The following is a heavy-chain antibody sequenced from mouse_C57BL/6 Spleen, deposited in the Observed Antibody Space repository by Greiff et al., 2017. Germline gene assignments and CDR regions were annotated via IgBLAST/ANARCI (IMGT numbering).Heavy chain of an antibody. CDR1: GFTFNTYA. V-gene: IGHV10-3*01. CDR3: VRGALDGYDWYFDV. D-gene: IGHD2-2*01. CDR2: IRSKSSNYAT. Sequence: EVQRVESGGGLVQPKGSLKLSCAASGFTFNTYAMHWVRQAPGKGLEWVARIRSKSSNYATYYADSVKDRFTISRDDSQSMLYLQMNNLKTEDTAVYYCVRGALDGYDWYFDVWGTGTTVTVSS. J-gene: IGHJ1*03.